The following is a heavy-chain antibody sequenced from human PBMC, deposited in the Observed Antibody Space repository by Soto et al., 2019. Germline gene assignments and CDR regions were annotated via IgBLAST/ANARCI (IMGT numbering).Heavy chain of an antibody. CDR3: ARYSSGWYSYFDF. CDR1: GFTFSDYF. V-gene: IGHV3-72*01. Sequence: EVQLVESGGGLVQPGGSLRLSCVASGFTFSDYFMDWVRQPPGKGLEWVGRIRNKGNSYTTEYASSVKGRCTISRDDSKNTGFLEMNSLKTEDTAVYFCARYSSGWYSYFDFWGQGTLVTVSS. D-gene: IGHD6-19*01. J-gene: IGHJ4*02. CDR2: IRNKGNSYTT.